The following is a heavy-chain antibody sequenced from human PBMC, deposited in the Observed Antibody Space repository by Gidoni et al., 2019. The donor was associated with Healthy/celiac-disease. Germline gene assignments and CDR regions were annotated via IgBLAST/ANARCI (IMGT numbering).Heavy chain of an antibody. J-gene: IGHJ6*02. CDR2: ISYDGSNK. CDR1: CFTFSSSR. V-gene: IGHV3-30*18. D-gene: IGHD2-2*01. Sequence: QVPLVASGGGVVQPGMSLRLSCPASCFTFSSSRLPWVRQAPGKGLEWVAVISYDGSNKYYADSVKGRFTISRENSKNTLYLQMNSLGAEDTAVYYCAKGRPVVPAAIELFYGMDVWGQGTTVTVSS. CDR3: AKGRPVVPAAIELFYGMDV.